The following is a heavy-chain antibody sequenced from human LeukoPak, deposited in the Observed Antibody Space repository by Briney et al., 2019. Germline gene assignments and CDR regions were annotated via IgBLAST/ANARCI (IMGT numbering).Heavy chain of an antibody. J-gene: IGHJ5*02. CDR2: INPNSGGT. Sequence: PGASVKVSCKASGYTLTAYYIYWVRQAPGQGLEWMGRINPNSGGTDYAQNFQGRVTMTRDTSISTAYMELSGLRSDDTAVYYCARGYCSGGTCYLVENWLDPWGQGTLVTVSS. V-gene: IGHV1-2*06. D-gene: IGHD2-15*01. CDR3: ARGYCSGGTCYLVENWLDP. CDR1: GYTLTAYY.